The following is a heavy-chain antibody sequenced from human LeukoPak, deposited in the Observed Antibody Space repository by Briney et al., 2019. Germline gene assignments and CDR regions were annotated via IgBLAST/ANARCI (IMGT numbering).Heavy chain of an antibody. CDR1: GFTFSNHA. D-gene: IGHD3-22*01. J-gene: IGHJ4*02. CDR3: AKDGFDYYDSSGYYYFNC. V-gene: IGHV3-23*01. CDR2: ISGGGVAI. Sequence: GGPLRLSCAASGFTFSNHAMSWVRQAPGKGLQWVSAISGGGVAIYYADSVKGRFTISRDNSKNTLYLQMNRLRAEDTAVYYCAKDGFDYYDSSGYYYFNCWGQGTLVTVSS.